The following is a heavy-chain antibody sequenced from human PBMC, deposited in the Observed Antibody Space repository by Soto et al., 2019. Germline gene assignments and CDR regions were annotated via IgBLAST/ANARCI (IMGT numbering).Heavy chain of an antibody. CDR2: ISYDGSNK. D-gene: IGHD3-22*01. V-gene: IGHV3-30-3*01. CDR3: ARGYYYDSSGPDYYYGMDV. CDR1: GFTFSSYA. Sequence: PGGSLRLSCAASGFTFSSYAMHWVRQAPGKGLEWVAVISYDGSNKYYADSVKGRFTISRDNSKNTLYLQMNGLRAEDTAVYYCARGYYYDSSGPDYYYGMDVWGQGTTVTVSS. J-gene: IGHJ6*02.